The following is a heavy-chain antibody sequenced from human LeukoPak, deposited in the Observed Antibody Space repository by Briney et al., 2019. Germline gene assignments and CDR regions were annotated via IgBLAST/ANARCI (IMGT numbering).Heavy chain of an antibody. CDR1: GGSFSGYY. D-gene: IGHD3-9*01. Sequence: SETLSLTCAVYGGSFSGYYWSWIRQPPGKGLEWIGEINHSGSTNYNPSLKSRVTISVDTSKNQFSLKLSSVTAADTAVYYCARGFLRYFDWFSYAFDIWGQGTLVTVSS. CDR3: ARGFLRYFDWFSYAFDI. V-gene: IGHV4-34*01. J-gene: IGHJ4*02. CDR2: INHSGST.